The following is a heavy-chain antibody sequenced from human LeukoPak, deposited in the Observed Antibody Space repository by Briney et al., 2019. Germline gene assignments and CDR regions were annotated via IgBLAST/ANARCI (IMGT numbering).Heavy chain of an antibody. CDR3: ARDRGGYDYDY. CDR1: GGSISSYY. D-gene: IGHD5-12*01. J-gene: IGHJ4*02. Sequence: SETLSLTCTVSGGSISSYYWSWIRQPPGKGLEWIGYIYYSGGTNYNPSLKSRVTISVDTSKNQFSLKLSSVTAADTAVYYCARDRGGYDYDYWGQGTLVTVSS. V-gene: IGHV4-59*01. CDR2: IYYSGGT.